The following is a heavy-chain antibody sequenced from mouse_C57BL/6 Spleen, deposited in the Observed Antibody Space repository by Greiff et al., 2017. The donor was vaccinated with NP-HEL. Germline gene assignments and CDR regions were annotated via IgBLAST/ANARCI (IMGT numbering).Heavy chain of an antibody. CDR3: ARGGITTVVAYYFDY. Sequence: EVQLQQSGPELVKPGASVKISCKASGYSFTDYNMNWVKQSNGKSLEWIGVINPNYGTTSYNQKFKGKATLTVDQSSSTADMPLNSLTSEDSAVYYWARGGITTVVAYYFDYWGQGTTLTVSS. J-gene: IGHJ2*01. CDR2: INPNYGTT. D-gene: IGHD1-1*01. V-gene: IGHV1-39*01. CDR1: GYSFTDYN.